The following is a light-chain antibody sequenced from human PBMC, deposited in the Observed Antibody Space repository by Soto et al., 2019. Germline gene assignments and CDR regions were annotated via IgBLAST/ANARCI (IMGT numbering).Light chain of an antibody. CDR2: EVN. CDR3: CSSGGSPQYV. V-gene: IGLV2-23*02. CDR1: SSNVGSYKL. J-gene: IGLJ1*01. Sequence: QSVLTQPASVSGSPGQSITISCTGTSSNVGSYKLVSWYQQHPGKAPKLMIFEVNKRPSGVSNRFSGSKSGNTASLTISGLKVEDEAAYYCCSSGGSPQYVLGNGTKVTVL.